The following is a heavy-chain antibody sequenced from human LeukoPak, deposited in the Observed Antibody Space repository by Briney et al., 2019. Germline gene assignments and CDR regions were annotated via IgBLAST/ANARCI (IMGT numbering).Heavy chain of an antibody. CDR3: ARGPTYYYDSSGYYRYYYYYYYMDV. J-gene: IGHJ6*03. Sequence: SETLSLTCAVYGGSFSGYYWSWIRQPPGKGLEWIGEINHSVSTNYNPSLKSRVTISVDTSKNHFSLKLSSVTAADTAVYYCARGPTYYYDSSGYYRYYYYYYYMDVWGKGTTVTVSS. CDR1: GGSFSGYY. D-gene: IGHD3-22*01. V-gene: IGHV4-34*01. CDR2: INHSVST.